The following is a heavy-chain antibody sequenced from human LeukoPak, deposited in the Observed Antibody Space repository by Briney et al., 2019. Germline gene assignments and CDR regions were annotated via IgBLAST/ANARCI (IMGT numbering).Heavy chain of an antibody. J-gene: IGHJ3*01. Sequence: SGTLSLTCAVSGGFISSGNWWSWVRQPPGKGLEWIGEIYRDGSTNYNPSLKSRVTISVDKSKNQLFLMLSPLTAADTAVYYCARCGAYAIDAWGQGTMVTVSS. CDR3: ARCGAYAIDA. CDR1: GGFISSGNW. CDR2: IYRDGST. V-gene: IGHV4-4*02. D-gene: IGHD6-25*01.